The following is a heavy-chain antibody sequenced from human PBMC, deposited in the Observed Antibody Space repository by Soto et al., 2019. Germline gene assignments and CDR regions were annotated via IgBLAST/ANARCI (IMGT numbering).Heavy chain of an antibody. CDR2: IGSNGGSS. Sequence: GGSLRLSXSGSGFTFSSHVMHWVRQAPGKGLEYVSAIGSNGGSSYYADSVKGRFTISRDNSKNTVYLQMNSLRSEDTAVYYCVKELLVGPPDDYWGQGTLVTVSS. D-gene: IGHD2-21*01. CDR1: GFTFSSHV. V-gene: IGHV3-64D*06. CDR3: VKELLVGPPDDY. J-gene: IGHJ4*02.